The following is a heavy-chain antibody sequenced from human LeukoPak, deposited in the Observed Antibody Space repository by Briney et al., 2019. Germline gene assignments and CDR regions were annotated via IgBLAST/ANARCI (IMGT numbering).Heavy chain of an antibody. J-gene: IGHJ5*02. Sequence: ASVTVSCKASGYTFTSYYMHWVRQAPGQGLEWMGINNPSGGSTSYAQKFQGRVTMTRDTSTSTVYMELSSLRSEDTAVYYCARGVTAAARGSGNWFDPWGQGTLVTVSS. D-gene: IGHD3-10*01. CDR2: NNPSGGST. V-gene: IGHV1-46*01. CDR3: ARGVTAAARGSGNWFDP. CDR1: GYTFTSYY.